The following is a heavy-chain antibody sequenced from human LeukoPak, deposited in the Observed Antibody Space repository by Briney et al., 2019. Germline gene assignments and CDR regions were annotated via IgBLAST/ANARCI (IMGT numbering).Heavy chain of an antibody. D-gene: IGHD3-9*01. V-gene: IGHV1-2*02. CDR3: ATDNYGMPDY. CDR2: VDPRTGVT. J-gene: IGHJ4*02. Sequence: GGSVKVSCRASGYTFTDYYIHWVRRAPGQGLEWMGWVDPRTGVTRCTQKFQGRVTMTRDTSISTVYLDLNGLTFDDTAVYYRATDNYGMPDYWGQGTLVTVSS. CDR1: GYTFTDYY.